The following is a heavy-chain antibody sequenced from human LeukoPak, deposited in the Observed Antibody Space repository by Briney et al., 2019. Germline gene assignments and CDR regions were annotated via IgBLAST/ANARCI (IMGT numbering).Heavy chain of an antibody. D-gene: IGHD3-3*01. CDR3: ARSYDFWNHAFDI. J-gene: IGHJ3*02. V-gene: IGHV4-34*01. Sequence: RPSETLSLTCAVYGGSFSGYYWSWIRQPPGKGLEWIGEINHSGSTNYNPSLKSRVTISVDTSKNQFSLKLSSVTAADTAVYYCARSYDFWNHAFDIWGQGTMVTVSS. CDR2: INHSGST. CDR1: GGSFSGYY.